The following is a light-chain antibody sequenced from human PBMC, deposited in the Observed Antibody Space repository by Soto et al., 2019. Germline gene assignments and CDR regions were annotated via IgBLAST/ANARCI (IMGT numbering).Light chain of an antibody. CDR2: DAS. Sequence: DIQMTQSPSSLSASVGDRVTITCQASQDISNYLNWYQQKPGKAPKLLIYDASNLETGVPSRFSGSGSGTDFIFTISSLQPEDIAIYYCQQYHNLPLTFGGGTKVEIK. CDR1: QDISNY. V-gene: IGKV1-33*01. CDR3: QQYHNLPLT. J-gene: IGKJ4*01.